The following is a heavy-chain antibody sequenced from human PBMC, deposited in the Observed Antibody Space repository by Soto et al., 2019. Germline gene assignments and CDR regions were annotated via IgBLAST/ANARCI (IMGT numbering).Heavy chain of an antibody. Sequence: NPSETLSLTCTVSGGSVSSGDYHWSWLRQPPGKGLESIGYIYYGGTTYYNPSLKSRVTISVDTSKNQFSLKLSSVTAADTAVYYCARIGYQLLGYYGLDVWGQGTTVTVSS. CDR3: ARIGYQLLGYYGLDV. V-gene: IGHV4-30-4*01. CDR2: IYYGGTT. CDR1: GGSVSSGDYH. J-gene: IGHJ6*02. D-gene: IGHD2-2*01.